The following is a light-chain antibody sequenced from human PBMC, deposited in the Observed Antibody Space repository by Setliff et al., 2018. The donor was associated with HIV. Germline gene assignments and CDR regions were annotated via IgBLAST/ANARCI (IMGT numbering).Light chain of an antibody. CDR1: SNDVGRYDL. CDR3: CSNTGSNTFV. Sequence: QSALTQPASVSGSPGQPITISCTGTSNDVGRYDLVSWYQQHPARAPKLIIYQATRRPSGVSNRFSGSKSGNVASLTISGLQAEDEADYYCCSNTGSNTFVFGTGTKVT. V-gene: IGLV2-23*01. J-gene: IGLJ1*01. CDR2: QAT.